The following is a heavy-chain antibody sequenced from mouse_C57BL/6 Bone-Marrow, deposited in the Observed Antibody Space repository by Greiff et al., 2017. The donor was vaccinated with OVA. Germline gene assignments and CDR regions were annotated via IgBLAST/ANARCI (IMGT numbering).Heavy chain of an antibody. D-gene: IGHD3-2*02. V-gene: IGHV5-15*01. CDR3: ARPDSSGSSFAY. J-gene: IGHJ3*01. CDR2: ISNLAYSI. CDR1: GFTFSDYG. Sequence: EVKLVESGGGLVQPGGSLKLSCAASGFTFSDYGMAWVRQAPRKGPEWVAFISNLAYSIYYADTVTGRFTISRENAKNTLYLEMSSLRSEDTAMYYCARPDSSGSSFAYWGQGTLVTVSA.